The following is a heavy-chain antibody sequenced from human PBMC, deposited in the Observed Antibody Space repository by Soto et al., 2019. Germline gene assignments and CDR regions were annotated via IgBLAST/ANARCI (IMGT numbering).Heavy chain of an antibody. D-gene: IGHD5-12*01. CDR2: ISGSGGST. J-gene: IGHJ4*02. CDR3: AKGFSGYDFETYYFDY. CDR1: GFTFSSYA. Sequence: EVQLLESGGGLVQPGGSLRLSCAASGFTFSSYAMSWVRQAPGKGLEWVSGISGSGGSTYYADSVKGRFTISRDNSKNTLYLQMNSLRAEDTAVYYGAKGFSGYDFETYYFDYWGQGTLVTVSS. V-gene: IGHV3-23*01.